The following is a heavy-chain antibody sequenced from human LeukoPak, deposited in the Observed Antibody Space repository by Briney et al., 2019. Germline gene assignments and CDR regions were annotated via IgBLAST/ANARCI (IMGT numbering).Heavy chain of an antibody. CDR1: AFSCSTRGVG. V-gene: IGHV2-5*02. J-gene: IGHJ6*02. Sequence: SGPTLVKPRQTPTLTCTFSAFSCSTRGVGVGWIRQPPGKALEWRVLIYEAEDRRYSPSLQSRLTITKDTSQKQVVLTMTNMDPVDTATDYCAHTSSYGDYPPWYYCYGMEVWGQGTTVTVSS. CDR2: IYEAEDR. D-gene: IGHD4-17*01. CDR3: AHTSSYGDYPPWYYCYGMEV.